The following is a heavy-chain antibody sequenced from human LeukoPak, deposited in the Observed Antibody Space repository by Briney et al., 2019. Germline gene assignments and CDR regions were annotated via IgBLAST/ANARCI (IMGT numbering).Heavy chain of an antibody. CDR1: GFTFSDYY. J-gene: IGHJ4*02. CDR3: ARVWAWGSGNYFDN. Sequence: GGSLRLSCAASGFTFSDYYMSWIRQAPGKGLEWVSYISGSSSYTNYADSVKGRVTISRDNAKNSLYLQMNSLRVEDTALYYCARVWAWGSGNYFDNWGQGTLVTVSS. D-gene: IGHD7-27*01. CDR2: ISGSSSYT. V-gene: IGHV3-11*05.